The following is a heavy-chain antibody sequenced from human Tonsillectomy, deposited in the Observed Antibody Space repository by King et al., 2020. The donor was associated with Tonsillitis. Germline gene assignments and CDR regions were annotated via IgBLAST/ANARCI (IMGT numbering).Heavy chain of an antibody. V-gene: IGHV3-53*01. CDR2: IYSGGST. CDR3: ARLMSSSWYDYYGMDV. CDR1: GFTVSSNY. Sequence: VQLVESGGGLIQPGGSLRLSCAASGFTVSSNYMSWVRQAPGKGLEWVSVIYSGGSTYYADSVKGRFTISRDNSKNTLYLQMNSLRAEETAVYYCARLMSSSWYDYYGMDVWGQGTTVTVSS. J-gene: IGHJ6*02. D-gene: IGHD6-13*01.